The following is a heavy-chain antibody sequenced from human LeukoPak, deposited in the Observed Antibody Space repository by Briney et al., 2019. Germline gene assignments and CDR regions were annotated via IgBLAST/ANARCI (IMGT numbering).Heavy chain of an antibody. Sequence: GGSLRLSCAASGFTFSSYDMHWVRQAPGKGLEWVSYISSSGTTIYYADSVRGRFTISRDNSKSTLYLQMSSLRTEDTAVYYCVKDRWVDYWGQGILVTVSS. V-gene: IGHV3-48*03. CDR2: ISSSGTTI. CDR3: VKDRWVDY. CDR1: GFTFSSYD. D-gene: IGHD4-23*01. J-gene: IGHJ4*02.